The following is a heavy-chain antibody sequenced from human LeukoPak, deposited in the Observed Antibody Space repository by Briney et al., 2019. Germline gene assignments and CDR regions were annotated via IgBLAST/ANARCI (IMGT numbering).Heavy chain of an antibody. Sequence: GGSLRLSCAASGFTFRTYSVNWVRQAPGKGLEWVSAISGSGGSTYYADSVKGRFTISRDNSKNTLYLQMNSLRAEDTAVYYCAKESSSPNDYWGQGTLVTVSS. J-gene: IGHJ4*02. CDR3: AKESSSPNDY. V-gene: IGHV3-23*01. CDR1: GFTFRTYS. CDR2: ISGSGGST. D-gene: IGHD6-13*01.